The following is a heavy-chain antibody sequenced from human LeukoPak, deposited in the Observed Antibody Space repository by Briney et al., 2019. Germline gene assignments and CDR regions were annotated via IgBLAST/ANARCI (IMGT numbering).Heavy chain of an antibody. J-gene: IGHJ5*02. D-gene: IGHD6-19*01. Sequence: GGSLRLSCAASGFTFSSYAMSWVRQAPGKGLEWVSAISGSGGSTYYADSVKGRFTISRDNSKNTLYLQMNSLRAEDTAVYYCAKDSLSGQWLVRGYWFDPWGQGTLVTVSS. V-gene: IGHV3-23*01. CDR3: AKDSLSGQWLVRGYWFDP. CDR1: GFTFSSYA. CDR2: ISGSGGST.